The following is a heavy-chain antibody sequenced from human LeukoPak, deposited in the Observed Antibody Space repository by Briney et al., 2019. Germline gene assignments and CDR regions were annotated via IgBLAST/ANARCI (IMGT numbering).Heavy chain of an antibody. CDR2: MYYSGNT. J-gene: IGHJ4*02. Sequence: SETLSLTCTVSVDSISGYYWSWIRQPPGKGLEWIGYMYYSGNTNCNPSLKSRLTTSLDTSKNQFSLKLSSVTAADTAAYYCARGKYYFDYWGQGTLVTVSS. CDR3: ARGKYYFDY. CDR1: VDSISGYY. V-gene: IGHV4-59*01.